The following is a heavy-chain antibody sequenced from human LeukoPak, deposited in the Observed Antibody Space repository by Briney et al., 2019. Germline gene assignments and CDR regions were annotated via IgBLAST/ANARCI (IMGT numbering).Heavy chain of an antibody. D-gene: IGHD3-22*01. CDR3: AKTNGYYDY. Sequence: GGSLRLSCAASGFTFSNFGMSWVRQAPGRGLEWVSGISGGGDTTYAESVKGRFTISRDNSKNTLFLQMNSLSAEDTAVYYCAKTNGYYDYWGQGTLVAVSS. CDR2: ISGGGDTT. J-gene: IGHJ4*02. CDR1: GFTFSNFG. V-gene: IGHV3-23*01.